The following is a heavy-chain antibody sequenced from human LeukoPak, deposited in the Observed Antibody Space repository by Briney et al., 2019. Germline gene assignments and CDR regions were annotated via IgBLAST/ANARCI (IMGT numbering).Heavy chain of an antibody. Sequence: SETLSLTCTVSGGSISSNSYYWAWIRQPPGKGLEWIGSIYYSGGTYYNSSLKSRVTISVDTSKNQFSLELSSVTAADSAVYYCASSGYYFYFDYWGQGTLVTVSS. CDR2: IYYSGGT. V-gene: IGHV4-39*01. J-gene: IGHJ4*02. D-gene: IGHD3-22*01. CDR3: ASSGYYFYFDY. CDR1: GGSISSNSYY.